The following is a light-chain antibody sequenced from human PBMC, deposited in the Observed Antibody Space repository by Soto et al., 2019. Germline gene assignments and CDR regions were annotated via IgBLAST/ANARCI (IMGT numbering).Light chain of an antibody. CDR1: SSNIGRNT. J-gene: IGLJ2*01. CDR2: SDN. V-gene: IGLV1-44*01. Sequence: QSVLTQPPSVSGTPGQRVTISCSGSSSNIGRNTVSWDQQFPGTAPRLLMYSDNQGPSGVPDRFSGSKSGTSASLAISGLESEDEADYYCATWDDTLDGPVVGGGTKVTVL. CDR3: ATWDDTLDGPV.